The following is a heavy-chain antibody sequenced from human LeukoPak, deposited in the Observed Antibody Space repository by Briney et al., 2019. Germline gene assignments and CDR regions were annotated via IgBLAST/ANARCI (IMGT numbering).Heavy chain of an antibody. Sequence: GGSLRLSCAASGFTFDDYAMHWVRQAPGKGLEWVSGISWNSGSIGYADSVKGRFTISRDNAKNSLYLQMNSLRAEDTAVYYCARDRDYYDSSGYRFADYWGQGTLVTVSS. CDR1: GFTFDDYA. V-gene: IGHV3-9*01. J-gene: IGHJ4*02. D-gene: IGHD3-22*01. CDR3: ARDRDYYDSSGYRFADY. CDR2: ISWNSGSI.